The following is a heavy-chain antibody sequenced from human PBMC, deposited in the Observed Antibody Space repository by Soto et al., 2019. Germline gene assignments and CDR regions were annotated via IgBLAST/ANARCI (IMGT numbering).Heavy chain of an antibody. CDR3: ARDSAPNIRSDSSGSFDY. Sequence: ASVKVSCKASGYTFTGYYMHWVRQAPGQGLEWMGWINPNSGGTNYAQKFQGRVTMTRDTSISTAYMELSRLRSDDTAVYYCARDSAPNIRSDSSGSFDYWGQGTLVTVSS. D-gene: IGHD3-22*01. CDR2: INPNSGGT. CDR1: GYTFTGYY. J-gene: IGHJ4*02. V-gene: IGHV1-2*02.